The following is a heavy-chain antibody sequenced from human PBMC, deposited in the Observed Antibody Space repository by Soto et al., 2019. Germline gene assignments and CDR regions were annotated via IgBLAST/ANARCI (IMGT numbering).Heavy chain of an antibody. D-gene: IGHD4-4*01. CDR1: GYTFTNYY. Sequence: QVQLVQSGAEVKKPGASVRVSCKASGYTFTNYYIDWVRQAPGQGLEWLGIINPNGGSTTYVQKYQGRVTMPRDTSSSTVYMELSSLRSEDTAVYYCARAACTTVTNRLNDVFDVWGQGTMVTVSS. J-gene: IGHJ3*01. CDR2: INPNGGST. V-gene: IGHV1-46*03. CDR3: ARAACTTVTNRLNDVFDV.